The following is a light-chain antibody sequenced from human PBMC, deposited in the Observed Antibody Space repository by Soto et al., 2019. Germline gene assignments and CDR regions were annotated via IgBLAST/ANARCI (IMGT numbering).Light chain of an antibody. J-gene: IGKJ3*01. Sequence: DSQMTQSPSSVSASIGDRVTITCRASQIIGSWLAWYQQKPGGAPTLLIYGASSLQSGVPSRFSGSGSGTDFTLTITSLQAEDSATYYCQQANSFPFTFGPGNKVDIK. CDR3: QQANSFPFT. V-gene: IGKV1-12*02. CDR1: QIIGSW. CDR2: GAS.